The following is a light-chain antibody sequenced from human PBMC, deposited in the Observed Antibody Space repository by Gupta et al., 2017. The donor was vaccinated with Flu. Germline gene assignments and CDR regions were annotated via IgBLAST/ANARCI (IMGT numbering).Light chain of an antibody. V-gene: IGKV3-15*01. CDR3: QQDEHWIT. J-gene: IGKJ4*01. Sequence: TRATGIPVRFSGSGCGTEFTLTINSLQSEDLAVYYWQQDEHWITFGGGTKVEIK.